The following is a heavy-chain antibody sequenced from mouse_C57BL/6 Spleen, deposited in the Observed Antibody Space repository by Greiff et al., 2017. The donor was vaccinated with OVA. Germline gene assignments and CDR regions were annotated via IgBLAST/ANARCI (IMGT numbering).Heavy chain of an antibody. CDR3: ARGPDY. CDR1: GFTFSDYY. Sequence: EVMLVESGGGLVQPGGSLKLSCAASGFTFSDYYMYWVRQTPEKRLEWVAYISNGGGSTYYPDTVKGRFTISRDNAKNTLYLQMSRLKSEDTAMYYCARGPDYWGQGTTLTVSS. V-gene: IGHV5-12*01. J-gene: IGHJ2*01. CDR2: ISNGGGST.